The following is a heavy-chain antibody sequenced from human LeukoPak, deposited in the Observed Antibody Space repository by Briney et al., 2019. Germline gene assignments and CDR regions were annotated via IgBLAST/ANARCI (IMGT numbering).Heavy chain of an antibody. CDR3: AGPRAGSYPH. V-gene: IGHV1-2*07. Sequence: ASVKVSCKASGYTFTGYSIRWVRQAPGQGLEWMGWINPNTGATYYAHKFQGRVTMTRDTSISTASMELTSLTSDDTAVYYCAGPRAGSYPHWGQGTLITVSS. D-gene: IGHD1-26*01. CDR1: GYTFTGYS. CDR2: INPNTGAT. J-gene: IGHJ4*02.